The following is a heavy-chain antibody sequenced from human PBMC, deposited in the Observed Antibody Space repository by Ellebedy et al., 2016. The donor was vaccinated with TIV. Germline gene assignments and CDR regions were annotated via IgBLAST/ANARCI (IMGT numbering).Heavy chain of an antibody. D-gene: IGHD6-19*01. CDR2: INHSGST. V-gene: IGHV4-34*01. J-gene: IGHJ4*02. CDR1: GASLSSYY. CDR3: ARAFQYSSGWAFDY. Sequence: MPSETLSLTCAVHGASLSSYYWSWIRQSPEKGLEWIGEINHSGSTSYNPSLKSRVSISVDTPKKQFSLKLRSVTAADTAVYYCARAFQYSSGWAFDYWGQGTLVTVSS.